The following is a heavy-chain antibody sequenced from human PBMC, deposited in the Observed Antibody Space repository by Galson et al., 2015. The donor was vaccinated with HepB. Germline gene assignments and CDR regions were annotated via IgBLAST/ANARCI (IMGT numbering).Heavy chain of an antibody. D-gene: IGHD2-2*01. Sequence: SVKVSCKASGGTFSSYAISWVRQAPGQGLEWMGGIIPVFGTANYAQKFQGRVTITADESTSTAYMELSSLRSEDTAVYYCARAQDCSSTSCPHEHYYYGMDVWGQGTTVTVSS. CDR3: ARAQDCSSTSCPHEHYYYGMDV. CDR2: IIPVFGTA. J-gene: IGHJ6*02. CDR1: GGTFSSYA. V-gene: IGHV1-69*13.